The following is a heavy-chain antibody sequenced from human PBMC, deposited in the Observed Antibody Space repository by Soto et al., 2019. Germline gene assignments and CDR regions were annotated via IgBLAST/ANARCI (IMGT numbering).Heavy chain of an antibody. V-gene: IGHV4-59*01. CDR2: IYYSGST. CDR3: ARDSQGYGFLFDY. CDR1: GGSISSYY. J-gene: IGHJ4*02. D-gene: IGHD5-18*01. Sequence: SETLSLTCTVSGGSISSYYWSWIRQPPGKGLEWIGYIYYSGSTNYNPSLKSRVTISVDTSKNQFSLKLSSVTAADTAVYYCARDSQGYGFLFDYWGQGTLVTVSS.